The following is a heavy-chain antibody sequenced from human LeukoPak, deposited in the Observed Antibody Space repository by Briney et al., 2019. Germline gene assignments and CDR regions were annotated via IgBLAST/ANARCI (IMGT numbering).Heavy chain of an antibody. V-gene: IGHV4-59*01. D-gene: IGHD6-13*01. CDR3: ARVVSSSWDYYYYMDV. J-gene: IGHJ6*03. CDR2: IYYSGST. Sequence: SETLSLTCSVSGGSISSYYWSWIRQPPGKGLEWIGYIYYSGSTNYNPSLKSRVTISVDTSKNHFSLKLYSVTAADTAVYYCARVVSSSWDYYYYMDVWGKGTTVTISS. CDR1: GGSISSYY.